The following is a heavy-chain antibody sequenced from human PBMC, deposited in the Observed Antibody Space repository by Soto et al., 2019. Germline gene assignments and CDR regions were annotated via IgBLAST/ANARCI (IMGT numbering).Heavy chain of an antibody. D-gene: IGHD3-9*01. CDR3: ATVSRAYFDSSTSLPCDY. Sequence: EVQLVESGGALVKPGGSLRISCAASGFDFNSNAMNWVRQAPGKGLEWVSSISSGGGFIYYADSVKGRFTISRDNAKNSLYLQMNTLRVEDTAVYYCATVSRAYFDSSTSLPCDYWGQGTLVTVSS. V-gene: IGHV3-21*01. CDR1: GFDFNSNA. CDR2: ISSGGGFI. J-gene: IGHJ4*02.